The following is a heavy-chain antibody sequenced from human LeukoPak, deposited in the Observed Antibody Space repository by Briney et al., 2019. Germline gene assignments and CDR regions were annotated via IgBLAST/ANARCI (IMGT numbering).Heavy chain of an antibody. CDR1: GYTFTSYG. J-gene: IGHJ6*03. Sequence: ASVKVSCKASGYTFTSYGISWVRQAPGQGLEWMGWISGYNGNTNYAQNLQGRVTMTTDTSTGTVYMELRSLRSDDTAVYYCARGFRYQLPDYYYYYYMDVWGKGTTVTISS. D-gene: IGHD2-2*01. CDR2: ISGYNGNT. V-gene: IGHV1-18*01. CDR3: ARGFRYQLPDYYYYYYMDV.